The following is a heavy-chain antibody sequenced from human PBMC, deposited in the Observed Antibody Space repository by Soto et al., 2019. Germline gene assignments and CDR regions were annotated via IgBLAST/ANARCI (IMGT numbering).Heavy chain of an antibody. CDR1: GGSFSGYY. Sequence: SETLSLTCAVYGGSFSGYYWSWIRQPPGKGLEWIGEINHSGSTNYNPSLKSRVTISVDTSKNQFSLKPSSVTAADTAVYYCARDSFDYWGQGTLVTVSS. J-gene: IGHJ4*02. CDR3: ARDSFDY. CDR2: INHSGST. V-gene: IGHV4-34*01.